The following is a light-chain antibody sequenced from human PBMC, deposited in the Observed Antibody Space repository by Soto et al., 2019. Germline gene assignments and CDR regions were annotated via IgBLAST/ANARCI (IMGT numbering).Light chain of an antibody. CDR1: QSVSTNY. CDR2: DAF. V-gene: IGKV3-20*01. Sequence: EIVLTQSPGTLSLSPGERATLSCRASQSVSTNYLAWYQQKPGQAHRLLIYDAFNRATGIPDRFSGSGSGTDFTLTISRLEPEDFAVYYCQQCAHSPLTFGQGTKVEIK. CDR3: QQCAHSPLT. J-gene: IGKJ1*01.